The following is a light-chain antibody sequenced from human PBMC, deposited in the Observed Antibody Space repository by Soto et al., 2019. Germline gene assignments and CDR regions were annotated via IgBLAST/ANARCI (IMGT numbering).Light chain of an antibody. V-gene: IGKV3-15*01. CDR1: QSVGSL. Sequence: EVVLTQSPATLSVSPGERAILSCWASQSVGSLLAWYQQKPGQAPRLLIYRASTRATDTPARFGGSGSGTEFSLTISSLQSEDLAVYYCQQYNNWPITFGQGTRLEIQ. CDR2: RAS. CDR3: QQYNNWPIT. J-gene: IGKJ5*01.